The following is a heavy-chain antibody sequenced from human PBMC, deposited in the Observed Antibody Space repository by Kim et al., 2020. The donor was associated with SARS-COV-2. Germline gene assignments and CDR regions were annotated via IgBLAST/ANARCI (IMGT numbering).Heavy chain of an antibody. V-gene: IGHV4-31*03. CDR3: ATELVRGVKYYYYAMDV. J-gene: IGHJ6*02. CDR1: GGSISSGGYY. Sequence: SETLSLTCTVSGGSISSGGYYWSWIRQHPVKGLEWIGYIYYSGTTYYNPSLKRRVTISVDTSKNQSSLKLSSVTAADTAVYYCATELVRGVKYYYYAMDVWGHGATVTVSS. CDR2: IYYSGTT. D-gene: IGHD3-10*01.